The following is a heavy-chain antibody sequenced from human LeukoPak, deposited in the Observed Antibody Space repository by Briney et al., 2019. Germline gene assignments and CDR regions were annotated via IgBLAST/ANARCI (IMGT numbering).Heavy chain of an antibody. Sequence: ASVKVSCKASGYTFTGYYMHWVRQAPGQGLEWMGWINPSSGGTNYAQKFQGRVTMTRDTSISTAYMELSRLRSDDTAVYYCARAAADDAFDIWGQGTMVTVSS. CDR2: INPSSGGT. CDR3: ARAAADDAFDI. D-gene: IGHD6-13*01. J-gene: IGHJ3*02. V-gene: IGHV1-2*02. CDR1: GYTFTGYY.